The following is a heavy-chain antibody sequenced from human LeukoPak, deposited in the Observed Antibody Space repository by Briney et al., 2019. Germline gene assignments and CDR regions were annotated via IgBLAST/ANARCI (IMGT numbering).Heavy chain of an antibody. J-gene: IGHJ6*02. V-gene: IGHV1-69*13. CDR1: GGTFGSYA. CDR3: AKRVESGSYSDYYYGMDV. D-gene: IGHD1-26*01. Sequence: GASVKVSCKASGGTFGSYAISWVRQAPGQGLEWMGGIIPIFGTANYAQKFQGRVTITADESTSTAYMELSSLRSEDTAVYYCAKRVESGSYSDYYYGMDVWGQGTTVTVSS. CDR2: IIPIFGTA.